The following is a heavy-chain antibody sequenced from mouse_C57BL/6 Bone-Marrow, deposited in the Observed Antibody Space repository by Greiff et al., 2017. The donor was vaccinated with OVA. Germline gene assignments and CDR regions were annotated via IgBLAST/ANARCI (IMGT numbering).Heavy chain of an antibody. CDR3: ARWGQLRLWFAY. V-gene: IGHV1-59*01. CDR1: GYTFTSYW. Sequence: QVQLKQPGAELVRPGTSVKLSCKASGYTFTSYWMHWVKQRPGQGLEWIGVIDPSDSYTNYNQKFKGKATLTVDTSSSTAYMQLSSLTSEDSAVYYCARWGQLRLWFAYWGQGTLVTVSA. J-gene: IGHJ3*01. CDR2: IDPSDSYT. D-gene: IGHD3-2*02.